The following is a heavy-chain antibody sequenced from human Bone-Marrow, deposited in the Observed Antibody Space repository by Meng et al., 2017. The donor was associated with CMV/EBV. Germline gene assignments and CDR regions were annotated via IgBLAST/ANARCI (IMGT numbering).Heavy chain of an antibody. D-gene: IGHD2-8*02. Sequence: YADSLKGRFTISRDNAKNSLYLQMNSLRPEDTAVYYCARDTGSLVYFDYWGQGTLVTVPS. J-gene: IGHJ4*02. V-gene: IGHV3-11*06. CDR3: ARDTGSLVYFDY.